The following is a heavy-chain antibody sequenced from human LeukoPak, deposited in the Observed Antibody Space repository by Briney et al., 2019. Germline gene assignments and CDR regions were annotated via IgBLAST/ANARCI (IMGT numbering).Heavy chain of an antibody. D-gene: IGHD6-19*01. CDR2: ISGSGGTT. J-gene: IGHJ4*02. CDR3: AKTNMQWGLRAAHFDY. V-gene: IGHV3-23*01. Sequence: PGGSLRLSCAASGFTFSSYAMSWVRQAPGKGLEWVSLISGSGGTTYYADSVKGRFTISRDNSKNTLYLQMNSLRAEDTAVYYCAKTNMQWGLRAAHFDYWGQGTLVTVSS. CDR1: GFTFSSYA.